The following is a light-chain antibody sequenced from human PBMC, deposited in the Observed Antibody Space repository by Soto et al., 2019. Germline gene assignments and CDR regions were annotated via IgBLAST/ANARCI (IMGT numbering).Light chain of an antibody. J-gene: IGLJ2*01. CDR1: SGHNSHS. CDR3: QTWGTGVRGV. CDR2: LNSDGSH. Sequence: QLVLTQSPSASASLGASVKLTCTLSSGHNSHSIAWHQQQPEKGPRYLMKLNSDGSHSKGDGIPDRFSGSSSGAERYLTISSLQSEDEADYYCQTWGTGVRGVFGGGTKLTVL. V-gene: IGLV4-69*01.